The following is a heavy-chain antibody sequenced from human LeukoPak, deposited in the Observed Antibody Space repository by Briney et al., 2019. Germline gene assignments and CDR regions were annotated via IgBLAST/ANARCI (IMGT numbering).Heavy chain of an antibody. CDR3: AFSTYYYDSSGSSLDAFDI. CDR1: GYTFTSYA. CDR2: INTGNGNT. Sequence: GASVKVSCKASGYTFTSYAMHWVRQAPGQRLEWMGWINTGNGNTKYSQKFQGRVTITRDTSASTAYMELSSLRSEDTAVYYCAFSTYYYDSSGSSLDAFDIWGQGTMVTVSS. J-gene: IGHJ3*02. D-gene: IGHD3-22*01. V-gene: IGHV1-3*04.